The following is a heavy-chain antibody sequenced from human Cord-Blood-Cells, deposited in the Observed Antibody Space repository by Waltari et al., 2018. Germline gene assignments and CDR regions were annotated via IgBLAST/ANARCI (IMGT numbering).Heavy chain of an antibody. V-gene: IGHV3-53*01. CDR3: ARLDSSSWSHFDY. CDR2: IYSGGST. D-gene: IGHD6-13*01. CDR1: GFTVSSHY. Sequence: EVQLVESGGGLIQPGGSLRLSCAASGFTVSSHYMSWVRQAPGKGLECVSVIYSGGSTYYADSVKGRFTISRDNSKNTLYLQMNSLRAEDTAVYYCARLDSSSWSHFDYWGQGTLVTVSS. J-gene: IGHJ4*02.